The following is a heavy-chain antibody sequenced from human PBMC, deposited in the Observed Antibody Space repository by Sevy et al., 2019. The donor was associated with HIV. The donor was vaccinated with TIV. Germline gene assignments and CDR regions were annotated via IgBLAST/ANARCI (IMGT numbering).Heavy chain of an antibody. CDR2: FKSKIHGGTT. CDR1: GFIFGDYG. D-gene: IGHD1-26*01. J-gene: IGHJ4*02. CDR3: TRWSGSQSIFDY. Sequence: GGSLRLSCTASGFIFGDYGMSWVRQAPGKGLEWIAFFKSKIHGGTTENAAYEKGRFTISRDDSKNIVYLQMSNLKTEDTAVYYCTRWSGSQSIFDYWGQGTLVTVSS. V-gene: IGHV3-49*04.